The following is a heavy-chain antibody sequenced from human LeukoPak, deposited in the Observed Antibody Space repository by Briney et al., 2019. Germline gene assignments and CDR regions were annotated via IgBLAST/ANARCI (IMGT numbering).Heavy chain of an antibody. CDR1: GFIFSNYA. D-gene: IGHD2-15*01. CDR3: ARTLGYCSGGSCYHFDY. V-gene: IGHV3-23*01. CDR2: FSGSGGST. J-gene: IGHJ4*02. Sequence: GGSLRLSCAASGFIFSNYAMSWVRQAPGKGLQWVSAFSGSGGSTYYADSVKGRFTISRDNSKNTLYLQMNSLRAEDTAVYYCARTLGYCSGGSCYHFDYWGQGTLVTVSS.